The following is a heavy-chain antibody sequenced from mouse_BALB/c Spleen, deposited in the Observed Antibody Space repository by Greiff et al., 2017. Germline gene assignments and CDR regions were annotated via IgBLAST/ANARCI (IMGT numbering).Heavy chain of an antibody. Sequence: EVHLVESGGGLVQPGGSRKLSCAASGFTFSDYGMAWVRQAPGKGPEWVAFISNLAYSIYYADTVTGRFTISRENAKNTLYLEMSSLRSEDTAMYYCARDQGGYYFDYWGQGTTLTVSS. CDR2: ISNLAYSI. CDR1: GFTFSDYG. D-gene: IGHD3-1*01. V-gene: IGHV5-15*02. J-gene: IGHJ2*01. CDR3: ARDQGGYYFDY.